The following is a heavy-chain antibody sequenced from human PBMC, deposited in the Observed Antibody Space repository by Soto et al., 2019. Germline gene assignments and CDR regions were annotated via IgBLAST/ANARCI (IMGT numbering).Heavy chain of an antibody. CDR2: IIPIFGTA. D-gene: IGHD5-18*01. V-gene: IGHV1-69*06. CDR1: GGTFSSYA. Sequence: ASVKVSCKAPGGTFSSYAISWVRQAPGQGLEWMGGIIPIFGTANYAQKFQGRVTITADKSTSTAYMELSSLRSEDTAVYYCARGRQLWSYYYYYGMDVWGQGTTVTVSS. CDR3: ARGRQLWSYYYYYGMDV. J-gene: IGHJ6*02.